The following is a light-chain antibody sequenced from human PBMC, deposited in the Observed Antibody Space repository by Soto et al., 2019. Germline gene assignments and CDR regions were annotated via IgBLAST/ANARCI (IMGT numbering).Light chain of an antibody. CDR2: AAS. V-gene: IGKV3-20*01. J-gene: IGKJ1*01. CDR3: QQFGYSLWT. Sequence: VLTQSPDILSLSPGERATLSCKASQRVSSRFLAWYQQKPAQAPRLLIYAASTRAAGIPDRFSGGGPGTDFTLTISRLEPEDIAVYYCQQFGYSLWTFGQGTKVDIK. CDR1: QRVSSRF.